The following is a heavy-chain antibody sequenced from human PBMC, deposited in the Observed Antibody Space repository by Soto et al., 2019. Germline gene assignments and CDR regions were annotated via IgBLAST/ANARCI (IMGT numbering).Heavy chain of an antibody. Sequence: GGSLRLSCAASGFTFSSYGMHWVRQAPGKGLEWVAVIWYDGSNKYYADSVKGRFTISRDNSKNTLYLQMNSLRAEDTAVYYCAREAPLGYDILTDHTNFDYWGQGTLVTVSS. CDR1: GFTFSSYG. CDR3: AREAPLGYDILTDHTNFDY. V-gene: IGHV3-33*01. J-gene: IGHJ4*02. CDR2: IWYDGSNK. D-gene: IGHD3-9*01.